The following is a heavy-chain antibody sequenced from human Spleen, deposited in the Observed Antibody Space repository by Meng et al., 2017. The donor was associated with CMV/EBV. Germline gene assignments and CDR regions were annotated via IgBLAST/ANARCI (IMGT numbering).Heavy chain of an antibody. CDR1: GYSFTGYW. CDR3: ARRVPADGAFDY. Sequence: GESLKISCKDSGYSFTGYWIGWVRQMPGKGLEWMGIIYPGDSDTKYSPSFQGHVTISVDKSISTAYLQWSSLKASDTAMYYCARRVPADGAFDYWGQGTLVTVSS. CDR2: IYPGDSDT. V-gene: IGHV5-51*01. D-gene: IGHD2-2*01. J-gene: IGHJ4*02.